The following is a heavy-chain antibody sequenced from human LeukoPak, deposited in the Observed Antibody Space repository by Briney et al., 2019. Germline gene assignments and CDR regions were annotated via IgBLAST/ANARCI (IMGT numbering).Heavy chain of an antibody. CDR2: ISYDGSNK. D-gene: IGHD3-3*01. CDR1: GFTFSSYA. Sequence: GGSLRLSCAASGFTFSSYAMHWVRQAPGKGLEWVAVISYDGSNKYYADSVKGRFTISRDNSKNTLYLQMNSLRAEDTAVYYCARTYYDFWSGYYDYLDYRGQGTLVTVSS. CDR3: ARTYYDFWSGYYDYLDY. V-gene: IGHV3-30-3*01. J-gene: IGHJ4*02.